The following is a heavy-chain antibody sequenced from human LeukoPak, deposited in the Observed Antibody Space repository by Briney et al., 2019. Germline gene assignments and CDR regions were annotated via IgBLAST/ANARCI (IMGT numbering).Heavy chain of an antibody. CDR3: AKDLGITIFGVVLSH. J-gene: IGHJ4*02. CDR1: GFTFSSYG. Sequence: GRSLRLSCAASGFTFSSYGMHWVRQAPGKGLEWVAVIWYDGSNKYYADSVKGRFTISRDNSKNTLYLQMNSLRAEDTAVYYCAKDLGITIFGVVLSHWGQGTLVTVSS. V-gene: IGHV3-33*06. CDR2: IWYDGSNK. D-gene: IGHD3-3*01.